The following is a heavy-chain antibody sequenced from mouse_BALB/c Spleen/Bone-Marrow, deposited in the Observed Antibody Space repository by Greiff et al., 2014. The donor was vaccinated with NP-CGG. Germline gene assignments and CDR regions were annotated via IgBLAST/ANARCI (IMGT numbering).Heavy chain of an antibody. D-gene: IGHD2-4*01. CDR2: IAPGSGNT. CDR1: CYTFTSYW. Sequence: DLVKPGASVKLSRKASCYTFTSYWINWVKQRPGQGLEWIGRIAPGSGNTYYNEMFKGKATLTVDTSSSTAYIQLSSLSSEDSPVYFCARSPMITESYAMDYWGQGTSVTVSS. J-gene: IGHJ4*01. CDR3: ARSPMITESYAMDY. V-gene: IGHV1S41*01.